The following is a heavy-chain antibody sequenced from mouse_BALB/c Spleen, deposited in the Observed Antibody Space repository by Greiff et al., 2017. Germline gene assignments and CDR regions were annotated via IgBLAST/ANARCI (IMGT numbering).Heavy chain of an antibody. CDR3: ARQDGSSPYWYFDV. CDR1: GFTFSSYG. V-gene: IGHV5-6*01. J-gene: IGHJ1*01. CDR2: ISSGGSYT. D-gene: IGHD1-1*01. Sequence: DVHLVESGGDLVKPGGSLKLSCAASGFTFSSYGMSWVRQTPDKRLEWVATISSGGSYTYYPDSVKGRFTISRDNAKNTLYLQMSSLKSEDTAMYYCARQDGSSPYWYFDVWGAGTTVTVSS.